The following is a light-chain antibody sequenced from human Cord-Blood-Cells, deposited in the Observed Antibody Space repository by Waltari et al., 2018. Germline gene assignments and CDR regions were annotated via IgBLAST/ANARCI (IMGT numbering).Light chain of an antibody. CDR1: QSISGY. CDR2: AAS. CDR3: QQSYSTPYMYT. V-gene: IGKV1-39*01. Sequence: DIQMTQSPSSLPASVGDRVTITCRASQSISGYLNWYQQKPGKAPKLLIYAASSLQSGVPSRFSGSGSGTDFTLTISSLQPEDFATYYCQQSYSTPYMYTFGQGTKLEI. J-gene: IGKJ2*01.